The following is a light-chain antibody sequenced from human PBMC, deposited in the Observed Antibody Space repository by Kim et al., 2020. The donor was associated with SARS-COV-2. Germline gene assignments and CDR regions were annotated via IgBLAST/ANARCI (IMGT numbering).Light chain of an antibody. Sequence: GQRVINSCSGSSSSVGRHFGNWNQQVPGTAPKVFIYNDNQRPSGVPDRFSGSRSGTSASLAISGLQSEDEADYYCATWDVTLNGWVFGGGTKVTVL. CDR3: ATWDVTLNGWV. V-gene: IGLV1-44*01. J-gene: IGLJ3*02. CDR1: SSSVGRHF. CDR2: NDN.